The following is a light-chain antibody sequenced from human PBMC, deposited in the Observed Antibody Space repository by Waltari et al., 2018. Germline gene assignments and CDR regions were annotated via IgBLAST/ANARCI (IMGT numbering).Light chain of an antibody. CDR2: KAS. Sequence: DIEMTQSPSTLSASVGDRVTITCRVSQSISNWLAWYQQKPGKAPNLLIYKASSLESGVPSRFSGSGSGTEFTLTISSLQPDDFATYYCQQYYSYTITFGGGTKVEIK. CDR1: QSISNW. J-gene: IGKJ4*01. CDR3: QQYYSYTIT. V-gene: IGKV1-5*03.